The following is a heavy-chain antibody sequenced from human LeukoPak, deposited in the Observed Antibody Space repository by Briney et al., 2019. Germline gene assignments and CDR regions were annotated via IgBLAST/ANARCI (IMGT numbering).Heavy chain of an antibody. Sequence: PGGSLRLSCAASGFTFSSYGMHWVRQAPGKGLEWVAFIRYDGSNKYYADSVKGRFSISRDNSKNTLYLQMNSLRAEDTAVYYCARDRPTMVRGVIRGDAFDIWGQGTMVTVSS. CDR1: GFTFSSYG. CDR2: IRYDGSNK. D-gene: IGHD3-10*01. J-gene: IGHJ3*02. V-gene: IGHV3-30*02. CDR3: ARDRPTMVRGVIRGDAFDI.